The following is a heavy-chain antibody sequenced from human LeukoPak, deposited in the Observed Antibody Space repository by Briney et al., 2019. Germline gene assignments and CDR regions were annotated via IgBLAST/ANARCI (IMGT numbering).Heavy chain of an antibody. CDR2: ISSSSSYI. CDR3: AKDKVATRGYSSGWSPSFDY. J-gene: IGHJ4*02. CDR1: GFTFSSYS. Sequence: GGSLRLSCAASGFTFSSYSMNWVRQAPGKGLEWVSSISSSSSYIYYADSVKGRFTISRDNAKNLLYLQMNSLRAEDTAVYYCAKDKVATRGYSSGWSPSFDYWGQGTLVTVSS. V-gene: IGHV3-21*04. D-gene: IGHD6-19*01.